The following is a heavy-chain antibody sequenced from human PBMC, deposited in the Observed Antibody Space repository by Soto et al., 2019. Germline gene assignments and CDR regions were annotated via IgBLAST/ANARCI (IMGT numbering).Heavy chain of an antibody. CDR1: GGSFGDYY. V-gene: IGHV4-34*01. CDR3: ARGLRASFGVRLSYYSYGMNV. D-gene: IGHD3-10*01. J-gene: IGHJ6*02. CDR2: ISHSGST. Sequence: SETLSLTCAVHGGSFGDYYWGWIRQPPGKGLEWIGEISHSGSTNYNAPLKSRVTISLDTSKNHFSLKLSSVTAADTAVYYCARGLRASFGVRLSYYSYGMNVWGQGTAVTVSS.